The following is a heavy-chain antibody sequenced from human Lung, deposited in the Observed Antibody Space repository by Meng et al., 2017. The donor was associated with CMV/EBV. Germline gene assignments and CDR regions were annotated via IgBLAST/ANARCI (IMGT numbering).Heavy chain of an antibody. D-gene: IGHD2-2*01. CDR3: ARATDTLYQLLFSRVPPYYYYGMDD. Sequence: ASAKVSXKASGYAFTSYGISWVRRAPGQGLEWMGWTSANSGNTHYAQNLQGRVTMTTDTSTSTAYMDLRSLSSDDTAVYYCARATDTLYQLLFSRVPPYYYYGMDDWGQGTTVTVSS. CDR2: TSANSGNT. V-gene: IGHV1-18*01. CDR1: GYAFTSYG. J-gene: IGHJ6*02.